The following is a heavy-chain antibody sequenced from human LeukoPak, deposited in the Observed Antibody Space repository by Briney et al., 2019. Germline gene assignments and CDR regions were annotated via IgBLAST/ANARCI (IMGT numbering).Heavy chain of an antibody. V-gene: IGHV1-2*02. CDR2: INPNSGGT. D-gene: IGHD6-6*01. CDR3: ARAAGSSSYKHYYYYYYMDV. J-gene: IGHJ6*03. CDR1: GYTFTGYY. Sequence: GASVKVSCKASGYTFTGYYMHWVRQAPGQGLEWMGWINPNSGGTNYAQKFQGRVTMTRDTSISTAYMELSRLRSDDTAVYYCARAAGSSSYKHYYYYYYMDVWGKGTTVTVSS.